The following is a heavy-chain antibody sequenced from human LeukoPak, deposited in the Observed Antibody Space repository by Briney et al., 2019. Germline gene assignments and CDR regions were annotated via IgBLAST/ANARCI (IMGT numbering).Heavy chain of an antibody. J-gene: IGHJ6*02. D-gene: IGHD3-22*01. CDR2: IYYSGST. Sequence: SETLSLTCTVSGGSISSCYWSWIRQPPGKGLEWIGYIYYSGSTNYNPSLKSRVAISVDTSKNQFSLKLSSVTAADTAVYYCARDLADDSSGYYYGSISYGMDVWGQGTTATVSS. CDR1: GGSISSCY. CDR3: ARDLADDSSGYYYGSISYGMDV. V-gene: IGHV4-59*01.